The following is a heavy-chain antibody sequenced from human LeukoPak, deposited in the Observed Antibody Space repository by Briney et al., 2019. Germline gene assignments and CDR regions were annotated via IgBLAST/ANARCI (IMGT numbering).Heavy chain of an antibody. Sequence: ASVKVSCKASGGTFSSYAISWVRQAPGQGLEWMGWINPNSGGTNYAQKFQGRVTMTRDTSISTAYMELSRLRSDDTAVYYCARGGITMIVVATFDYWGQGTLVTVSS. CDR1: GGTFSSYA. J-gene: IGHJ4*02. CDR3: ARGGITMIVVATFDY. D-gene: IGHD3-22*01. V-gene: IGHV1-2*02. CDR2: INPNSGGT.